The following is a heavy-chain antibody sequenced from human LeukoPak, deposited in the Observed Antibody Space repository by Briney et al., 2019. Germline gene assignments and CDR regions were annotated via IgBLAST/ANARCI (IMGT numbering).Heavy chain of an antibody. CDR2: IYIGGST. J-gene: IGHJ4*02. CDR1: GFTVSSNY. D-gene: IGHD4-23*01. Sequence: GGSLRLSCAAFGFTVSSNYMSWVRQAPGKGLEWVSIIYIGGSTYYADSVKGRFTISRDNSKNTLYLQMNSLRAEDTAVYFCARDLRGNRDYWGQGTLVTVSS. CDR3: ARDLRGNRDY. V-gene: IGHV3-66*01.